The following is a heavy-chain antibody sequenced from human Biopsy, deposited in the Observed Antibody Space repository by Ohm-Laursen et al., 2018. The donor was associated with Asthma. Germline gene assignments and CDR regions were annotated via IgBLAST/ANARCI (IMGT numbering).Heavy chain of an antibody. V-gene: IGHV4-61*01. CDR1: GGSVSTGSYY. J-gene: IGHJ6*02. Sequence: SETLSLTCIVSGGSVSTGSYYWSWIRQPPGKGLEWLGYIYYTGSDNYNPSLKSRVTISVDTSKNQFSLRLNSVTAADTAVYYCARGPNYHGSGRAPIGMDVWGQGTTVTVSS. CDR2: IYYTGSD. CDR3: ARGPNYHGSGRAPIGMDV. D-gene: IGHD3-10*01.